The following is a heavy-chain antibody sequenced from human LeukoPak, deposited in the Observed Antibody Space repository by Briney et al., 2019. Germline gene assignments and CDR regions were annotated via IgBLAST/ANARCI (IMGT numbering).Heavy chain of an antibody. Sequence: ASVKVSCKASGYTFTGYYMHWVRQAPGQGLEWMGWISAYNGNTNYAQKLQGRVIMTTDTSTSTAYMELRSLRSDDTAVYYCARDVTMVRGVHDYWGQGTLVTVSS. J-gene: IGHJ4*02. CDR1: GYTFTGYY. CDR3: ARDVTMVRGVHDY. CDR2: ISAYNGNT. D-gene: IGHD3-10*01. V-gene: IGHV1-18*04.